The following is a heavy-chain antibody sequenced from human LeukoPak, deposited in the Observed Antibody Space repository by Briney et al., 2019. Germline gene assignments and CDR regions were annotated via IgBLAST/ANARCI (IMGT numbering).Heavy chain of an antibody. V-gene: IGHV1-8*01. D-gene: IGHD3-3*01. CDR2: MNPNSGNT. CDR1: GYTFTSYD. J-gene: IGHJ5*02. CDR3: ARGITIFGVVIKGWFDP. Sequence: ASVKVSCKASGYTFTSYDINWVRQATGQGLEWMGWMNPNSGNTGYEKKFQGRVTMTRNTSISTAYMELSSLRSEDTAVYYCARGITIFGVVIKGWFDPWGQGTLVTVSS.